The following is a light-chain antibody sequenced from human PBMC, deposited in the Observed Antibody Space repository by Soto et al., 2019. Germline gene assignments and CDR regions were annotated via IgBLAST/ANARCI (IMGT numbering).Light chain of an antibody. CDR1: RSISNW. Sequence: DIQMTQSPSTLSASVGDRVTITCRASRSISNWLAWYQQKPGKAPKLLIYGASTLQSGVPSRFSGSGSGTEFTLTISGLQPDDFATYYCQQYNNPWTFGQGTKVDFK. CDR3: QQYNNPWT. CDR2: GAS. V-gene: IGKV1-5*01. J-gene: IGKJ1*01.